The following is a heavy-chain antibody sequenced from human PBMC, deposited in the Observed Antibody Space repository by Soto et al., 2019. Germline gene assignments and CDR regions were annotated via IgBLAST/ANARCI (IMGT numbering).Heavy chain of an antibody. CDR3: ARVRPCSGNACSYYTGMDV. D-gene: IGHD2-15*01. Sequence: QVQLVQSGAEVKKPGSSVKVSCEAPGGTFSSYGITWVRQAPGHGLEWIGGLIPIFETKKYEESFQGRVTITADESTNTAYMELSILRFDDTAVYYCARVRPCSGNACSYYTGMDVWGQGTTVTVSS. V-gene: IGHV1-69*12. CDR1: GGTFSSYG. J-gene: IGHJ6*02. CDR2: LIPIFETK.